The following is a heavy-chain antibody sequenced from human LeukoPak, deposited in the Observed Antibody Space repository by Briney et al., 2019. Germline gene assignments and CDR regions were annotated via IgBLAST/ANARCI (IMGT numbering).Heavy chain of an antibody. CDR1: GFTFSRYT. CDR2: IRSSSSYI. D-gene: IGHD6-19*01. V-gene: IGHV3-21*06. Sequence: GGSLRLSCAASGFTFSRYTMHWVRQSPGKGLEWVSSIRSSSSYIHYADSVKGRFTISRDNAKNSLYLQMNSLRAEDTAVYYCARDIPRIAVAVTGYWGQGTLVTVSS. CDR3: ARDIPRIAVAVTGY. J-gene: IGHJ4*02.